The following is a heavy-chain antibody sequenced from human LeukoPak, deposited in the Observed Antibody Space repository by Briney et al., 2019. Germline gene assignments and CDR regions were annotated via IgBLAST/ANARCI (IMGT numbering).Heavy chain of an antibody. Sequence: GGSLRLSCAASGFTFSSYGMHWVRQAPGKGLEYVSAINSDGGSTYYANSVKGRFTISRDNSKNTLYLQMGSLRAEDMAVYYCASSPPTGTTWYFDLWGRGTLVTVSS. CDR3: ASSPPTGTTWYFDL. V-gene: IGHV3-64*01. J-gene: IGHJ2*01. CDR1: GFTFSSYG. D-gene: IGHD1-7*01. CDR2: INSDGGST.